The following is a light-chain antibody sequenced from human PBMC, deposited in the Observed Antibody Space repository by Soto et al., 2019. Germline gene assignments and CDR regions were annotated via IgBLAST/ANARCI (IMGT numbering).Light chain of an antibody. J-gene: IGKJ1*01. CDR1: KSVISSY. Sequence: EVVLTQSPGTVSLSPGERVTLSCRASKSVISSYLAWYQQRPGQAPRLLIYAASSRATGIPDRFSGSGSGTDFTLSISSLEPEDFAVYYCQQYGSSLTWTFGQGTKVE. CDR2: AAS. CDR3: QQYGSSLTWT. V-gene: IGKV3-20*01.